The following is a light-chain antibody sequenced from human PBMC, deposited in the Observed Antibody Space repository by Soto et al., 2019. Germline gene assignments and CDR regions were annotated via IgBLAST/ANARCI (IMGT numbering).Light chain of an antibody. Sequence: QSVLTQPPSVSGAPGQRVTISCTGSSSNIGAGYDVHWYQQLPGTAPKLLISGNSNRPSGVPDRFSGSKSGTSASLAITGLQAEDEADYYCQSYDSSLSDWVFGGGIKLTVL. CDR2: GNS. CDR3: QSYDSSLSDWV. CDR1: SSNIGAGYD. J-gene: IGLJ3*02. V-gene: IGLV1-40*01.